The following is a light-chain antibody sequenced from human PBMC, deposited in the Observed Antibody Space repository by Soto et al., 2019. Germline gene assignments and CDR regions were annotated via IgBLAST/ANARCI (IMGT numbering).Light chain of an antibody. J-gene: IGKJ1*01. Sequence: ELVFTRSPVTLSLSPGERATLSRRASRIFSSSDLAWYQQKPGQAPRLLISGASNRATGTPDRFSGSGSGTDFTLTITSLEPEDFAVFYCHHYGSSPQTFGQGTKVDIK. CDR2: GAS. CDR1: RIFSSSD. V-gene: IGKV3-20*01. CDR3: HHYGSSPQT.